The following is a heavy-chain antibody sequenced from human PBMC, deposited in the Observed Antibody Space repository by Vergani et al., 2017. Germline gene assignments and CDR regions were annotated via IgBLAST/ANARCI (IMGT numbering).Heavy chain of an antibody. CDR3: ARSITIFGVVILWAV. J-gene: IGHJ6*04. D-gene: IGHD3-3*01. Sequence: QVQLQESGPGLVKPSQTLSLTCTVSGGSISSGGYYWSWIRQHPGKGLEWIGYIYYSGSTYYNPSLKSRVTISVDTSKNQFSLKLSSVTAADTAVYYGARSITIFGVVILWAVWGKGTTVTVSS. V-gene: IGHV4-31*03. CDR1: GGSISSGGYY. CDR2: IYYSGST.